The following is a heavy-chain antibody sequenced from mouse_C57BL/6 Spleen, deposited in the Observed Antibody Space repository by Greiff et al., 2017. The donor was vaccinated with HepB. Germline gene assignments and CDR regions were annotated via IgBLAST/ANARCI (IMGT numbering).Heavy chain of an antibody. J-gene: IGHJ1*03. CDR2: INPGSGGT. Sequence: QVQLQHSGAELVRPGTSVKVSCKASGYAFTNYLIEWIKQRPGQGLEWIGVINPGSGGTNYNEKFKGKATLTADKSSSTAYMQLSSLTSEDSAVYFCARSELLDVWGTGTTVTVSS. CDR1: GYAFTNYL. V-gene: IGHV1-54*01. CDR3: ARSELLDV.